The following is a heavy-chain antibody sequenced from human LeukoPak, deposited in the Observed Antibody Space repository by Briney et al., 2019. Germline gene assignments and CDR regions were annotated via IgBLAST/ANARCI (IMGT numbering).Heavy chain of an antibody. CDR3: AKILGSGSYFPNDAFDI. CDR1: GFTFSSYA. V-gene: IGHV3-23*01. CDR2: ISGSGGST. Sequence: GGFLRLSCAASGFTFSSYAMSWVRQAPGKGLEWVSAISGSGGSTYYADSVKGRFTISRDNSKNTLYLQMNSLRAEDTAVYYCAKILGSGSYFPNDAFDIWGQGTMVTVSS. D-gene: IGHD3-10*01. J-gene: IGHJ3*02.